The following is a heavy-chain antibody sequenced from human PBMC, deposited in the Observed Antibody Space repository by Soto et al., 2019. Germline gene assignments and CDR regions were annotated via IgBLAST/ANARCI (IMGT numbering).Heavy chain of an antibody. D-gene: IGHD2-15*01. J-gene: IGHJ6*03. CDR3: ARGAVEVVVAAKFPPYYYYYMDV. Sequence: ASVKVSCKASGYTFTGYYMHWVRQAPGQGLEWMGWINPNSGGTNYAQKFQGWVTMTRDTSISTAYMELGRLRSDDTAVYYCARGAVEVVVAAKFPPYYYYYMDVWGKGTTVTVSS. CDR1: GYTFTGYY. CDR2: INPNSGGT. V-gene: IGHV1-2*04.